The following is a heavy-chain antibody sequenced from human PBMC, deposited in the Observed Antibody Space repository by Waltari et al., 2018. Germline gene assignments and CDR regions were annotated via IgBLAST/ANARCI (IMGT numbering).Heavy chain of an antibody. CDR3: ARSGRYTNDNRGFDF. D-gene: IGHD2-8*01. V-gene: IGHV4-38-2*01. Sequence: QVQLHESGPGVVKPSETLSLTCDVSGYSISDGYFWGWVRPAPGKGLEWIAMTFHTVKTYYNPSFDTRVSISLDRSKNQFSLNVGPVTAADTALYYCARSGRYTNDNRGFDFWGQGALVTVSS. J-gene: IGHJ4*02. CDR1: GYSISDGYF. CDR2: TFHTVKT.